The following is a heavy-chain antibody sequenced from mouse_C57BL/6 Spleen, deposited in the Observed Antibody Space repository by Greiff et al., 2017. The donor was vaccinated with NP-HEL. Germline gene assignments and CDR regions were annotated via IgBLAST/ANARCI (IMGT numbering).Heavy chain of an antibody. Sequence: EVKLVESGGGLVQPGGSLKLSCAASGFTFSDYYMYWVRQTPEKRLEWVAYISNGGGSTYYPDTVKGRFTISRDNAKNTLYLQMSRLKSEDTAMYYCARHDGNYLYYYAMDYWGQGTSVTVSS. D-gene: IGHD2-1*01. J-gene: IGHJ4*01. CDR3: ARHDGNYLYYYAMDY. CDR1: GFTFSDYY. V-gene: IGHV5-12*01. CDR2: ISNGGGST.